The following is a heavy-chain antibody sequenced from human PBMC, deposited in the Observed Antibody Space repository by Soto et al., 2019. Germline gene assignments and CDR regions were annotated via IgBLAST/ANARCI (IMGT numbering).Heavy chain of an antibody. CDR2: ITSSTRTT. J-gene: IGHJ6*02. CDR3: ARGNTSIQGDLSPYNGREG. D-gene: IGHD3-10*01. CDR1: GFTLKSYE. Sequence: DEQLVESGGGLVQSGGSLRLSCEASGFTLKSYEVNWVRQAPGKGLEWISYITSSTRTTYYADSVKGRLTISSENARTSVYLQMNSLRVEDTAIYYCARGNTSIQGDLSPYNGREGWGQGTTVTVSS. V-gene: IGHV3-48*03.